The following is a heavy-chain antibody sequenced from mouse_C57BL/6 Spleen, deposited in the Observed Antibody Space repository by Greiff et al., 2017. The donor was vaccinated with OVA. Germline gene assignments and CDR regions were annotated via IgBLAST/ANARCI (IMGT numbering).Heavy chain of an antibody. CDR1: GYTFTSYW. J-gene: IGHJ3*01. Sequence: VKLQQPGAELVMPGASVKLSCKASGYTFTSYWMHWVKQRPGQGLEWIGEIDPSDSYTNYNQKFKGKSTLTVDKSSSTAYMQLSSLTSEDSAVYYCARSNGGFAYWGQGTLVTVSA. CDR2: IDPSDSYT. V-gene: IGHV1-69*01. CDR3: ARSNGGFAY.